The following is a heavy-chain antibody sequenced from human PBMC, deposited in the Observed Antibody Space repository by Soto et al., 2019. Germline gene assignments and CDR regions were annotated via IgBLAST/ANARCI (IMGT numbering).Heavy chain of an antibody. CDR3: ARDTRYSSGYYAS. CDR1: GFIFSSDA. CDR2: TSYNGTSK. D-gene: IGHD6-19*01. V-gene: IGHV3-30-3*01. Sequence: QVQLVESGGGVVQPGRSLRLSCAASGFIFSSDAMHWVRQAPGKGLEWVAVTSYNGTSKYYADSVKGRFFISRDNFKNTLYLQMNSLRPEDTAVYYCARDTRYSSGYYASWGQGTLVIVSS. J-gene: IGHJ4*02.